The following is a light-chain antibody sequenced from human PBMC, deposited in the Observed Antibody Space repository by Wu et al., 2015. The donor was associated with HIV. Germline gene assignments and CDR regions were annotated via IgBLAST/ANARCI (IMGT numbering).Light chain of an antibody. Sequence: DIQMTQSPSSLSASVGDRVTITCRASQSISSYLNWYQQKPGKAPKLLIYAASSLQSGVPSRFSGSGSGTDFTLTISSLQPEDFATYYCQQSYTYPPWTFGQGTKVE. J-gene: IGKJ1*01. CDR3: QQSYTYPPWT. V-gene: IGKV1-39*01. CDR2: AAS. CDR1: QSISSY.